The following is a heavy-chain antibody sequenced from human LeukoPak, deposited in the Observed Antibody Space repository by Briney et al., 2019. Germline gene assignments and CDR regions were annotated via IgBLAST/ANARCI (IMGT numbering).Heavy chain of an antibody. V-gene: IGHV3-11*04. CDR3: AKLVVPAANAADS. J-gene: IGHJ4*02. CDR2: ISSSGTTV. D-gene: IGHD2-2*01. CDR1: GFIFSDYY. Sequence: PGGSLRLSCAASGFIFSDYYMSWIRQAPGKGLEWVSYISSSGTTVNYADSVKGRFTTSRDNAKNSLYLQMNILRAEDTALYYCAKLVVPAANAADSWGQGTMVTVSS.